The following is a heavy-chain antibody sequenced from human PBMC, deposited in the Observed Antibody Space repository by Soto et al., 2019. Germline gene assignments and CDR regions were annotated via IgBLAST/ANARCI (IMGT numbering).Heavy chain of an antibody. D-gene: IGHD4-4*01. CDR3: ARGGSNSNPYYYYYGMDV. CDR2: INHSGST. CDR1: GGSFSGYY. J-gene: IGHJ6*02. V-gene: IGHV4-34*01. Sequence: SETLSLTCAVYGGSFSGYYWSWIRQPPGKGLEWIGEINHSGSTNYNPSLKSRVTISVDTSKNQFSLKLSSVTAADTAVYYCARGGSNSNPYYYYYGMDVWGQGTTVTVSS.